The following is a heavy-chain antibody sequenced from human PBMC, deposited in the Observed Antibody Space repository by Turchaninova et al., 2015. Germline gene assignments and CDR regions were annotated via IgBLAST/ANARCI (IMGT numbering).Heavy chain of an antibody. CDR3: AGEPGGIAVAGTGAFDS. CDR1: GGSFSGYY. CDR2: INHSGST. Sequence: GLLKPSETLSLTCAVYGGSFSGYYWSWIRQPPGKGLEWIGEINHSGSTNYNPSLTSRVTISVDTSKNQFPLKLSSVPAADTAVYYCAGEPGGIAVAGTGAFDSWGQGTMVTVSS. D-gene: IGHD6-19*01. J-gene: IGHJ3*02. V-gene: IGHV4-34*01.